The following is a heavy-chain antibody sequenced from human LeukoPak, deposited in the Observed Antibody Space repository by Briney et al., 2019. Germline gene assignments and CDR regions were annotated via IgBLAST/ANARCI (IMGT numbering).Heavy chain of an antibody. J-gene: IGHJ4*02. CDR3: ARDLSSTSNWELDY. CDR1: GYIFTGYF. D-gene: IGHD7-27*01. V-gene: IGHV1-2*06. CDR2: INPNSGDT. Sequence: ASVKASCKASGYIFTGYFIHWVRQAPGQGLEWMGRINPNSGDTYYPQTFQGRVTMTRDTSINTAYMELGRLRSDDTAVYYCARDLSSTSNWELDYWGQGALVTVSS.